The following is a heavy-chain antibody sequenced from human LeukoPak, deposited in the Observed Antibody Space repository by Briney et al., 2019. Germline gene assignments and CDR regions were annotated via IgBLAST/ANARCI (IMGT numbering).Heavy chain of an antibody. CDR1: GGSISSSSYY. J-gene: IGHJ5*02. Sequence: PSETLSLTCTVSGGSISSSSYYWGWIRQPPGKGLEWIGSIYYSGSTYYNPSLKSRVTISVDTSKNQFSLKLSSVTAADTAVYYCARAPEEIAAAGTHWFDPWGQGTLVTVSS. CDR2: IYYSGST. V-gene: IGHV4-39*07. D-gene: IGHD6-13*01. CDR3: ARAPEEIAAAGTHWFDP.